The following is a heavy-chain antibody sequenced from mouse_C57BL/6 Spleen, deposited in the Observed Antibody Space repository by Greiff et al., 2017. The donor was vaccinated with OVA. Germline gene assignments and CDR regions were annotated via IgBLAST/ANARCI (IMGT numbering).Heavy chain of an antibody. CDR2: IYPGDGDT. V-gene: IGHV1-82*01. D-gene: IGHD2-2*01. CDR1: GYAFSSSW. Sequence: QVQLQQSGPELVKPGASVKISCKASGYAFSSSWMNWVKQRPGQGLEWIGRIYPGDGDTNYNGKFKGKATLTADKSSSTAYMQLSSLTSEDSAVYCCARCGYYGYFDVWGTGTTVTVSS. J-gene: IGHJ1*03. CDR3: ARCGYYGYFDV.